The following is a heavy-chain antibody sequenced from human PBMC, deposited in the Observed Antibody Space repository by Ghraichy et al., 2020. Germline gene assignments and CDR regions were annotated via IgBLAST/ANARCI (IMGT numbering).Heavy chain of an antibody. CDR1: GFPFSAYG. CDR2: ITSSSRTI. D-gene: IGHD3-3*01. J-gene: IGHJ6*02. CDR3: ARGSGVVRFYYYAGMDV. Sequence: GGSLRLSCVGSGFPFSAYGMNWVRQSPGKGLEWVSYITSSSRTIFYADSVKGRFTISRDNAQNSLYLQMNSLRDEDTAVYYCARGSGVVRFYYYAGMDVWVQGTAVTVSS. V-gene: IGHV3-48*02.